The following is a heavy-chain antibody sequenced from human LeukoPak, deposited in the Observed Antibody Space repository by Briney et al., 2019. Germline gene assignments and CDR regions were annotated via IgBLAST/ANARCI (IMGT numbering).Heavy chain of an antibody. D-gene: IGHD4-17*01. J-gene: IGHJ5*02. CDR1: GFTFSSYA. V-gene: IGHV3-30-3*01. CDR2: ISYDGSNK. Sequence: GGSLRLSCAASGFTFSSYAMHWVRQAPGKGLEWVAVISYDGSNKYYADSVKGRFTISRDNSKNTLYLQMNSLRAEDTAVYYCARDLQAHDYGDFWFDPWGQGTLVTVSS. CDR3: ARDLQAHDYGDFWFDP.